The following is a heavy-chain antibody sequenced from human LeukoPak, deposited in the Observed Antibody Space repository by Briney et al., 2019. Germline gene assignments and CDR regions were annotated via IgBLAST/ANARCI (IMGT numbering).Heavy chain of an antibody. J-gene: IGHJ6*03. CDR2: INHSGST. CDR3: ARAFGDFWSGYRRGDYYYYMDV. CDR1: GGSFSGYY. D-gene: IGHD3-3*01. V-gene: IGHV4-34*01. Sequence: SETLSLTCAVYGGSFSGYYWSWIRQPPGKGLEWIGEINHSGSTNYSPSLKSRVTISVDTSKNQFSLKLSSVTAADTAVYYCARAFGDFWSGYRRGDYYYYMDVWGKGTTVTVSS.